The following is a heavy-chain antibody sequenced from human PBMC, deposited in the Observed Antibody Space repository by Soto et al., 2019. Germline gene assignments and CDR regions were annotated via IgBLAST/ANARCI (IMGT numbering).Heavy chain of an antibody. V-gene: IGHV3-23*01. J-gene: IGHJ4*02. CDR2: ISGSGGST. D-gene: IGHD2-2*01. Sequence: GGSLRLSCAASGFTFSSYAMSWVRQAPGKGLEWVSAISGSGGSTYYADSVKGRFTISRDNSKNTLYLQMNSLRAEDTAVYYCTHMGREYQLLCFFDYWGQGTLVTVSS. CDR1: GFTFSSYA. CDR3: THMGREYQLLCFFDY.